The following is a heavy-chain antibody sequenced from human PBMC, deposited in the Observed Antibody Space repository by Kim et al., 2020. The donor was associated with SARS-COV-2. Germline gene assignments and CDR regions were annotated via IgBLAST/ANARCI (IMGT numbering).Heavy chain of an antibody. D-gene: IGHD5-18*01. J-gene: IGHJ4*02. CDR3: ARVNNPTYTAMGG. V-gene: IGHV1-69*01. Sequence: AQKYQGRVTITADESTSTAYMELSSMRSEDTAVYYCARVNNPTYTAMGGWGQGTLVTVSS.